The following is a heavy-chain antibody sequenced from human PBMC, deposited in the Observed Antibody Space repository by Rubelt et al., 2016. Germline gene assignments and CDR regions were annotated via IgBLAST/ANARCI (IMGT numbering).Heavy chain of an antibody. J-gene: IGHJ4*02. D-gene: IGHD3-10*01. Sequence: QVQLQESGPGLVKPSETLSLTCTVSGGSISSYYWSWIRQPPGKGLEWIGYIYYSGSTNYNPSLKSRVTISVDTSKNQFSLKLSFVTAADTAVYYCARASDYYGSGSYYDYWGQGTLVTVSS. CDR1: GGSISSYY. CDR3: ARASDYYGSGSYYDY. V-gene: IGHV4-59*01. CDR2: IYYSGST.